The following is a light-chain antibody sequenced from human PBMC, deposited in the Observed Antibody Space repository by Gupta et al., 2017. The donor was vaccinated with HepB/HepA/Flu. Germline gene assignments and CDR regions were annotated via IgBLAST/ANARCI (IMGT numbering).Light chain of an antibody. CDR2: WAS. CDR3: QQHYSLRT. Sequence: DIVMTQSPDFLAVSLGERATIHCKSSRSLFYSSNNKNYLAWYQQKPGKPPKLLISWASTRESGVPDRFSGSGSGTDFTRNSNSRQDEDVAVYYWQQHYSLRTFGPGTKVEIK. V-gene: IGKV4-1*01. J-gene: IGKJ1*01. CDR1: RSLFYSSNNKNY.